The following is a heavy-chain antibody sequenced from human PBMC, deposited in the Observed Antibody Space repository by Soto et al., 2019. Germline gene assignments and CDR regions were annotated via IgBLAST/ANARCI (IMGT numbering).Heavy chain of an antibody. CDR2: MNPNSGNT. Sequence: ASVNLSCKSSGYTFTSYYINWVRQATGQGLEWMGWMNPNSGNTGYAQKFQGRVTMTRNTSISTAYMELSSLRSEDTAVYYCARARDGYDLHYWGQGTLVTVSS. CDR1: GYTFTSYY. CDR3: ARARDGYDLHY. D-gene: IGHD5-12*01. V-gene: IGHV1-8*01. J-gene: IGHJ4*02.